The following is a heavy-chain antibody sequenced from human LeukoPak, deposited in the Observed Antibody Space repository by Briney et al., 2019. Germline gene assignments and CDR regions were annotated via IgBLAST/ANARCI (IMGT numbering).Heavy chain of an antibody. D-gene: IGHD1-1*01. J-gene: IGHJ4*02. CDR3: ARDRRRGFDY. Sequence: GESLTLSCQASRFTLSSYIINWLHHAPAKGLDSASSITSSSSYIYYAHSVKGRFTLSRDNAKNSLYLQMTSLRAEDTAVYYCARDRRRGFDYWGQGTLVSVSS. CDR1: RFTLSSYI. V-gene: IGHV3-21*01. CDR2: ITSSSSYI.